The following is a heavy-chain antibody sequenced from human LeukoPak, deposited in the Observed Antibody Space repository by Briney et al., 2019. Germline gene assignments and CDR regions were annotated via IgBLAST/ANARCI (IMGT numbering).Heavy chain of an antibody. J-gene: IGHJ4*02. CDR2: ISYDGSNK. D-gene: IGHD6-13*01. V-gene: IGHV3-30*18. CDR1: GFTFSSYG. Sequence: GGSLRLSCAASGFTFSSYGMPWVRQAPGQGLEWVAVISYDGSNKYYADSVKGRFTISRDNSKNTLYLQMNRLRAEDTAVYYCAKGAQYSSSWYPFGYWGQGTLVTVAS. CDR3: AKGAQYSSSWYPFGY.